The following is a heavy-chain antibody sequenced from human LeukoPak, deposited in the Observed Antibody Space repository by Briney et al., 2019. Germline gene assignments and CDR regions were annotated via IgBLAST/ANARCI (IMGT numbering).Heavy chain of an antibody. CDR3: AKDRLGSGWSAFDY. CDR1: GFTFSSYA. J-gene: IGHJ4*02. CDR2: ISGSGGST. V-gene: IGHV3-23*01. D-gene: IGHD6-19*01. Sequence: PGGSLRLSCAASGFTFSSYAMSWVRQAPGKGLEWVSAISGSGGSTYYADSVKGRFTISRDNSKNTLYLQMSSLRAEDTAVYYCAKDRLGSGWSAFDYWGQGTLVTVSS.